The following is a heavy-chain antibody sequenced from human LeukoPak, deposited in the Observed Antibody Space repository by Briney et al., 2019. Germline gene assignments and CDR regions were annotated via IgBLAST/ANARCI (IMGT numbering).Heavy chain of an antibody. D-gene: IGHD1-26*01. CDR2: TTPSGST. J-gene: IGHJ3*01. V-gene: IGHV4-61*02. CDR3: TRDGRRGTFGDAFDL. CDR1: GGSITSGNYF. Sequence: SQTLSLTCTVSGGSITSGNYFWSWIRQPAGKGLEWIGRTTPSGSTNYNPSLKSRVTISVDTSNNQFSLRLSSVTAADTAVYYCTRDGRRGTFGDAFDLWGQGTIITVTS.